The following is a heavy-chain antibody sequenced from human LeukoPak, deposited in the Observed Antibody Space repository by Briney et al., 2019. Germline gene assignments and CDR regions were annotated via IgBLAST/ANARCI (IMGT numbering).Heavy chain of an antibody. V-gene: IGHV3-74*01. CDR2: INSDGSST. D-gene: IGHD3-3*01. J-gene: IGHJ6*03. CDR1: GFTFSSYW. Sequence: GGSLRLSCAASGFTFSSYWMHWVRQAPGKGLVWVSRINSDGSSTSYADSVKGRFTISRDNAKNTLYLQMNSLRAEDTAVYYCARVDGYYDFWSGAEPYYMDVWGKGTTVTVSS. CDR3: ARVDGYYDFWSGAEPYYMDV.